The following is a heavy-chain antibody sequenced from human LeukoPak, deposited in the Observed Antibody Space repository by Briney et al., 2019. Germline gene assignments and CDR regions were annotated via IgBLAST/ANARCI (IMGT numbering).Heavy chain of an antibody. CDR1: GFTFSSYA. CDR2: ISSSGGST. D-gene: IGHD6-19*01. Sequence: GGSLRLSCAASGFTFSSYAMSWVRQAPGKGLEWVSGISSSGGSTYYADSVKGRFTISRDNSKNTLYLQMNSLRVEDTAVYYCAKDPAVANTARRFQHWGQGTLVTVTS. CDR3: AKDPAVANTARRFQH. J-gene: IGHJ1*01. V-gene: IGHV3-23*01.